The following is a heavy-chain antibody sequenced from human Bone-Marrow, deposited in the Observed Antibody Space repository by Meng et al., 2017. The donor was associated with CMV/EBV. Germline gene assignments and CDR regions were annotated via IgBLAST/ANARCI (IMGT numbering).Heavy chain of an antibody. J-gene: IGHJ4*02. CDR1: GDSISSGNYY. Sequence: SETLSLTCFVSGDSISSGNYYWSWIRQSPGKGLEWIGSIYYSGSTYYNPSLKSRVTISVDTSKNQFSLKLSSVTAEDTAVYYCAREHPVTEQIDYWGQGTRVTVSS. CDR3: AREHPVTEQIDY. D-gene: IGHD4-17*01. V-gene: IGHV4-39*07. CDR2: IYYSGST.